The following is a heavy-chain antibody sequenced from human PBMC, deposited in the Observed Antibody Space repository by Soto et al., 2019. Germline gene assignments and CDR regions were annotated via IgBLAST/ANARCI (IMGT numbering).Heavy chain of an antibody. J-gene: IGHJ4*02. Sequence: SETLSLTCTVSGGSISSGGYYWSWIRQHPGKGLEWIGYIYYSGSTYYNPSLKSRVTISVDTSKNQFSLKLSSVTAADTAVYYCASQIIRFLEWQSSPGPFDYWGQGTLVTVSS. CDR3: ASQIIRFLEWQSSPGPFDY. D-gene: IGHD3-3*01. CDR1: GGSISSGGYY. V-gene: IGHV4-31*03. CDR2: IYYSGST.